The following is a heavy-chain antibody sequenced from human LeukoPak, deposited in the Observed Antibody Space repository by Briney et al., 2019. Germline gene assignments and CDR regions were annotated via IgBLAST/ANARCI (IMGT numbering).Heavy chain of an antibody. V-gene: IGHV3-53*01. CDR3: ARDTITIFGVVTLGPYGMDV. J-gene: IGHJ6*02. D-gene: IGHD3-3*01. Sequence: GASLRLSCVASGFTFSNYAMSWVRQAPGKGLEGVSGIYSGGSTYYADSVKGRFTISRDNSKNTLYLQMNSLRAEDTAVYYCARDTITIFGVVTLGPYGMDVWGQGTTVTVSS. CDR2: IYSGGST. CDR1: GFTFSNYA.